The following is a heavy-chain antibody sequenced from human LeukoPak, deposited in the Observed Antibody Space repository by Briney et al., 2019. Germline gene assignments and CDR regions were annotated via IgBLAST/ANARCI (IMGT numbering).Heavy chain of an antibody. CDR2: GYDGGDS. D-gene: IGHD3-10*01. CDR3: ARQGENQHGSGSYYFDW. J-gene: IGHJ4*02. Sequence: PSETLSLTCTVSGASITSRDFYWGWFRQPPGKGVEWIGSASGYDGGDSFYNTSLDTRDTLSILTTKNPISLNLMPVTAPKTAVYYCARQGENQHGSGSYYFDWWGQGTLVIVNS. V-gene: IGHV4-39*01. CDR1: GASITSRDFY.